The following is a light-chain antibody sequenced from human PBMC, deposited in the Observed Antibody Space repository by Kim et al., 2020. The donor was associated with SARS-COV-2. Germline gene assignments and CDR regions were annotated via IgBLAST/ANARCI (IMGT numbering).Light chain of an antibody. Sequence: QSVLTQPPSVSGAPGQRVTISCTGSSSNIGAGYDVHWYQQLPGTAPKLLIHGNSNRPSGVPDRFSGSKSGTSASLAITGLQAEDEADYYCQSYDSSLSGSEVFGGGTKLTVL. J-gene: IGLJ3*02. CDR3: QSYDSSLSGSEV. V-gene: IGLV1-40*01. CDR1: SSNIGAGYD. CDR2: GNS.